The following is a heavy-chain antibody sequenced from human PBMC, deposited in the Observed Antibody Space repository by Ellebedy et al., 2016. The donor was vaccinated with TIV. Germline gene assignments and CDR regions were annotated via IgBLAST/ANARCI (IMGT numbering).Heavy chain of an antibody. J-gene: IGHJ4*02. Sequence: GGSLRLXXAVSGFTFSNGWMSWVRQAPGKGLEWVGRIKSKTHGGTTDYAAPVKGRFTISRDDSKNTLYLQMNSLKTEDTAVYYCTTVWSPERNIRYSSGWKLIDYWGQGTLVTVSS. CDR3: TTVWSPERNIRYSSGWKLIDY. CDR1: GFTFSNGW. D-gene: IGHD6-19*01. V-gene: IGHV3-15*01. CDR2: IKSKTHGGTT.